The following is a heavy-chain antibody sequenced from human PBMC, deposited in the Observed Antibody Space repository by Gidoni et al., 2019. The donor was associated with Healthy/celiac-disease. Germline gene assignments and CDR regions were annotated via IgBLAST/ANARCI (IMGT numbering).Heavy chain of an antibody. CDR2: IYYSGST. CDR1: GGSISSSSYY. J-gene: IGHJ4*02. Sequence: QLQLQASGPGLVKPSETLSLTCTVSGGSISSSSYYLGWIRQPPGKGLEWIGSIYYSGSTYYNPSLKSRVTISVDTSKNQFSLKLSSVTAADTAVYYCVNSGSYTDIVDYWGQGTLVTVSS. V-gene: IGHV4-39*01. CDR3: VNSGSYTDIVDY. D-gene: IGHD1-26*01.